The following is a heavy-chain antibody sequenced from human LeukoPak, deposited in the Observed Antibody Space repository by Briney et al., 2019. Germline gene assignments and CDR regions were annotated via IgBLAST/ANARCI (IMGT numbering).Heavy chain of an antibody. CDR3: ARAGRGSPYGSGPGYYFDY. V-gene: IGHV4-30-4*01. CDR2: IYYSGST. J-gene: IGHJ4*02. CDR1: GGSISSGDYY. D-gene: IGHD3-10*01. Sequence: SETLSLTCTVSGGSISSGDYYWSWIRQPPGKGLEWIGYIYYSGSTYYNPSLKSRVTISVDTSKNQFSLKLSSVTAADTAVYYCARAGRGSPYGSGPGYYFDYWGQGTLVTVSS.